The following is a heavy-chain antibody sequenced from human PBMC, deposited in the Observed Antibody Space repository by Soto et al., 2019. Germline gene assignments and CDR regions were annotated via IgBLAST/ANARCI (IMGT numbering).Heavy chain of an antibody. CDR3: AKLQRRDIQQWLQAFNV. D-gene: IGHD6-19*01. CDR2: ISGDGGD. CDR1: VLIFFDFA. Sequence: PGGSLRLACSAPVLIFFDFAMTGVRQAPGKGLEWVSTISGDGGDIYADSVKGRFTVSRDNSKNMLYLHMNSLRVDDAATYYCAKLQRRDIQQWLQAFNVWGQGTRVTV. J-gene: IGHJ3*01. V-gene: IGHV3-23*01.